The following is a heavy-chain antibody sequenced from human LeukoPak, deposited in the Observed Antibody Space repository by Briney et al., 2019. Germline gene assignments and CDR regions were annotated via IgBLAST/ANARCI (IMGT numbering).Heavy chain of an antibody. CDR1: GGSISTYY. J-gene: IGHJ4*02. V-gene: IGHV4-59*08. D-gene: IGHD5-12*01. Sequence: SETLSLTCTVSGGSISTYYWSWIRQPPGKGLECIGHNYYSGSTNYNPSLKSRVTISVDTSKNQFSLKLTSVTAADTAVYYCARSSGYDAYYFDYWGQGTLVTVSS. CDR2: NYYSGST. CDR3: ARSSGYDAYYFDY.